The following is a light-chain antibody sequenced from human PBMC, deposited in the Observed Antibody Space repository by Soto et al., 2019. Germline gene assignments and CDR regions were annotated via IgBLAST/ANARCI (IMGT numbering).Light chain of an antibody. CDR3: QSYDSSLSGYV. CDR2: GNS. Sequence: QSLLTQPPSVSGAPGQRVTISCTGSSSNFGAGYDVHWYQQLPGTAPKLLIYGNSNRPSGVPDRFSGSKSGTSASLAITGLQAEDEADYYCQSYDSSLSGYVFGTGTKVTVL. V-gene: IGLV1-40*01. J-gene: IGLJ1*01. CDR1: SSNFGAGYD.